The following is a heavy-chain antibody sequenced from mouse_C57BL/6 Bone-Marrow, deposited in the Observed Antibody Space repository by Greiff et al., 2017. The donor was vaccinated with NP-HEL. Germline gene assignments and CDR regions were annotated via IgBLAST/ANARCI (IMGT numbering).Heavy chain of an antibody. J-gene: IGHJ4*01. CDR1: GYAFTNYL. Sequence: VKLMESGAELVRPGTSVKVSCKASGYAFTNYLIEWVKQRPGQGLEWIGVINPGSGGTNYNEKFKGKATLTADKSSSTAYMQLSSLTSEDSAVYFCARGVYDGYYAMDYWGQGTSVTVSS. CDR3: ARGVYDGYYAMDY. D-gene: IGHD2-3*01. V-gene: IGHV1-54*01. CDR2: INPGSGGT.